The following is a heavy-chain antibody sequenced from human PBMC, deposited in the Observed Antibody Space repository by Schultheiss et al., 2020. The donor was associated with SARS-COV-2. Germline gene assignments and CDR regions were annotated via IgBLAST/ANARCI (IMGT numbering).Heavy chain of an antibody. CDR2: ISGSGGST. J-gene: IGHJ4*02. CDR1: GFTFSSYA. V-gene: IGHV3-23*01. Sequence: GKSLKISCAASGFTFSSYAMSWVRQAPGKGLEWVSAISGSGGSTYYADSVKGRFTISRDNSKNTLYLQMNSLRAEDTAVYYCARTSRGATWGFDYWGQGTLVTVSS. CDR3: ARTSRGATWGFDY. D-gene: IGHD7-27*01.